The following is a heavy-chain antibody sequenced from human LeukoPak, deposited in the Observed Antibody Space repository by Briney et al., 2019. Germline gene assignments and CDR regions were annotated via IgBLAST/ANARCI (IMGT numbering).Heavy chain of an antibody. CDR2: ISSSSSYI. Sequence: PGGSLRLSCAASGFTFSSYSMNWVRQAPGKGLEWVSSISSSSSYIYYADSVKGRFTISRDNSKNTLYLQMNSLRAEDTAVYYCAREYYYHDSTGYYGYYFDYWGQGTLVTVSS. V-gene: IGHV3-21*04. D-gene: IGHD3-22*01. CDR1: GFTFSSYS. J-gene: IGHJ4*02. CDR3: AREYYYHDSTGYYGYYFDY.